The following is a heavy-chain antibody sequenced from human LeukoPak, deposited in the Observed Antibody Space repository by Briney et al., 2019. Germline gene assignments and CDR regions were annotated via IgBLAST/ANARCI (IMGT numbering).Heavy chain of an antibody. D-gene: IGHD6-13*01. CDR1: GDSISNYY. V-gene: IGHV4-4*07. CDR3: AREGIAAARPWFDP. CDR2: IYTSGST. Sequence: KPSETLSLTCTVSGDSISNYYWGWIRQPAGKGLEWIGRIYTSGSTNYNPSLKSRVTMSVDTSKNQFSLKLSSVTAADTAVYYCAREGIAAARPWFDPWGQGTLVTVSS. J-gene: IGHJ5*02.